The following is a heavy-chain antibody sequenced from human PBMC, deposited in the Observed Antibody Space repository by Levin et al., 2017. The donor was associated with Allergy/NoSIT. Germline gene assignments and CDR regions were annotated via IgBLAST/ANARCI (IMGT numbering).Heavy chain of an antibody. Sequence: SETLSLTCTVSGGSVSSGSYYWNWIRQPPGKGLEWIGYIYYSGSTTYNPSLKSRVTISVDTSKNQFSLKLTSVTAADTAVYYCARHPYYYGSESYNNPHWGQGTLVTVSS. CDR2: IYYSGST. CDR1: GGSVSSGSYY. V-gene: IGHV4-61*01. J-gene: IGHJ4*02. D-gene: IGHD3-10*01. CDR3: ARHPYYYGSESYNNPH.